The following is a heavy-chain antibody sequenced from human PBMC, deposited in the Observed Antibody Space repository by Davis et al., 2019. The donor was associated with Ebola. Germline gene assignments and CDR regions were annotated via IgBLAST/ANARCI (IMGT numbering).Heavy chain of an antibody. V-gene: IGHV4-59*08. J-gene: IGHJ2*01. D-gene: IGHD6-19*01. Sequence: GSLRLSCAVSGGSISSYYSSCIRHPPGKGLEWIGSIHYSGSTSNNPSLKIRVTMSVDTSKNQVSLKLRSVTAADTAFYYCASGYISGLNEYWYFDLWGRGTLVTVSS. CDR1: GGSISSYY. CDR2: IHYSGST. CDR3: ASGYISGLNEYWYFDL.